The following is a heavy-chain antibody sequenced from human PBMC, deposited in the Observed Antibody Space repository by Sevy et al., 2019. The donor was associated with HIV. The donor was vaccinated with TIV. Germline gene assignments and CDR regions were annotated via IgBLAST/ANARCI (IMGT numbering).Heavy chain of an antibody. CDR1: EFIFTGYW. J-gene: IGHJ3*02. Sequence: GGSLRLSCAAPEFIFTGYWMNWVRQAPGKGLEWVADIDQDGSDKRYVDSVRGRFTISRDNANNFLYLQMSSLRADDTAVYYCARAGGWGNINHSNQILDIWGHGTKVTVSS. CDR3: ARAGGWGNINHSNQILDI. D-gene: IGHD3-16*01. V-gene: IGHV3-7*01. CDR2: IDQDGSDK.